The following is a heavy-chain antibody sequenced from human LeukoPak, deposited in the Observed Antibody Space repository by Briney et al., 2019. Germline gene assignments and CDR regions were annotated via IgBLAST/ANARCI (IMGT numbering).Heavy chain of an antibody. CDR2: IHQSGTT. Sequence: PSETLSLTCAVCGGSFSDSYWTWIRQRPGKGLEWIGEIHQSGTTNFNPSLQSRVSISVDTAKNQFFLRVASMTAADTALYYCARGRKVSGVRRINWARHENYFFYYIDVWGKGTTVSVSS. CDR3: ARGRKVSGVRRINWARHENYFFYYIDV. D-gene: IGHD1-14*01. CDR1: GGSFSDSY. J-gene: IGHJ6*03. V-gene: IGHV4-34*01.